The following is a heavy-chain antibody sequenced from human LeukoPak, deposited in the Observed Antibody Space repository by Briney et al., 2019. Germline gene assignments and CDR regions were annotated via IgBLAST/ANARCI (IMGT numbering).Heavy chain of an antibody. CDR2: IDPSDSYT. V-gene: IGHV5-10-1*01. J-gene: IGHJ5*02. CDR3: ARVAAGNWFDP. Sequence: LRESLKNSCMGSGYSFTSYWIGWVRQMPGKSREWIGRIDPSDSYTNYSPSFQGHGTISADKSISTAYLQWSSLKAADTAMYYCARVAAGNWFDPWGQGTLVTVSS. D-gene: IGHD2-15*01. CDR1: GYSFTSYW.